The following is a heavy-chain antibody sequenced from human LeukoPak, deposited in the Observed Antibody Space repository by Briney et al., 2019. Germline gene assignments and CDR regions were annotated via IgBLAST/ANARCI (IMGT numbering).Heavy chain of an antibody. V-gene: IGHV4-39*07. D-gene: IGHD2-21*01. CDR1: GDSISTSNSY. CDR3: ARDIHSP. CDR2: IYHSGST. Sequence: SETLSLTCTVSGDSISTSNSYWGWIRQPPGKGLEWIGSIYHSGSTYYNPSLKSRVTISVDTSKNQFSLKLSSVTAADTAVYYCARDIHSPWGQGTMVTVSS. J-gene: IGHJ3*01.